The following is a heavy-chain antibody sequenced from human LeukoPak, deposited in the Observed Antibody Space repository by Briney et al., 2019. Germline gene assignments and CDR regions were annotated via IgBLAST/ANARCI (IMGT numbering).Heavy chain of an antibody. D-gene: IGHD2-15*01. CDR3: ATSYRSGWYYFDY. J-gene: IGHJ4*02. V-gene: IGHV3-33*01. CDR2: IYFDGTNE. Sequence: GGSLRLSCAASGFTFSSYSMHWVRQAPGKGLEWVAVIYFDGTNEYYADSVRGRFTISRGNSKNTLYLQMNSLRAEDTAVYYCATSYRSGWYYFDYWGQGTLVTVSS. CDR1: GFTFSSYS.